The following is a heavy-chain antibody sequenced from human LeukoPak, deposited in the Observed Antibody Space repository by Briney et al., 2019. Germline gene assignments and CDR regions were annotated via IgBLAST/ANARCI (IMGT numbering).Heavy chain of an antibody. V-gene: IGHV1-2*02. J-gene: IGHJ4*02. CDR1: GYTFTGYY. Sequence: ASVKVSCKASGYTFTGYYMHWVRQAPGQGLEWMGWINPNSGGTNYAQKFQGRVTMTRDTSISTAYMELSRLRSGDTAVYYCARVFSPDGYNGGYFDYWGQGTLVTVSS. D-gene: IGHD5-24*01. CDR3: ARVFSPDGYNGGYFDY. CDR2: INPNSGGT.